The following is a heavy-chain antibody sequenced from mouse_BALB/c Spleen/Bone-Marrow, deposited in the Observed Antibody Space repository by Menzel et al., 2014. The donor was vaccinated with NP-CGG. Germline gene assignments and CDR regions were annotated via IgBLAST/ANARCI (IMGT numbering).Heavy chain of an antibody. D-gene: IGHD2-2*01. Sequence: LQQSGSELVRPGASVKLSCKASGYTFTSCWMHWVKQRPGQGLEWIGNIYPGSSTTNYDEKFKSKATLTVDTSSSTAYMQLSSLTSEDSAVYYCTRAPIYYAYGAYWGQGTLVTVSA. J-gene: IGHJ3*01. CDR3: TRAPIYYAYGAY. CDR1: GYTFTSCW. CDR2: IYPGSSTT. V-gene: IGHV1S22*01.